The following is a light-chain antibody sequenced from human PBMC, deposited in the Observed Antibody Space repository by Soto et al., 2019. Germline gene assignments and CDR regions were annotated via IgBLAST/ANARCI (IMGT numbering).Light chain of an antibody. CDR3: QQSYSTPIT. CDR2: AAS. CDR1: QGISSY. J-gene: IGKJ5*01. V-gene: IGKV1-9*01. Sequence: DIQLTQSPSFLSASVGDRVTITCRASQGISSYLAWYQQKPGKAPKLLIHAASTLQSGVPSRFSGSGSGTEFTLTISSLQPEDFATYYCQQSYSTPITFGQGTRLEIK.